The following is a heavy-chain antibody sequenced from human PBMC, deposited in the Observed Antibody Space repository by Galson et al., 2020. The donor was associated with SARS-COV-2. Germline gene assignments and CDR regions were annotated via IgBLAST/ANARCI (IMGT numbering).Heavy chain of an antibody. J-gene: IGHJ3*02. CDR2: IYSTGST. V-gene: IGHV4-4*07. CDR3: ARGSASSAYTSFDI. CDR1: GGSISSNY. D-gene: IGHD3-22*01. Sequence: SETLSLPCTVSGGSISSNYWSWIRQPAGQGLEWVGRIYSTGSTNYNPSLKSRLTMSVDTSKNQFSLKLSSVTAADTAVYFCARGSASSAYTSFDIWGQGTMVTVSS.